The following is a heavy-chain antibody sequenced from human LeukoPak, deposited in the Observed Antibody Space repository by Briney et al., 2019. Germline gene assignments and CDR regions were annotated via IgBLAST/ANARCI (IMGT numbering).Heavy chain of an antibody. CDR1: GGSISTYY. V-gene: IGHV4-59*01. D-gene: IGHD3-3*01. Sequence: PSETLSLTCTVSGGSISTYYWSWIRQAPGKGLEWIGYAYYSGSTEYDPSLKSRVTISVDTSKNQFSLKMNSVTAADTAVYYCARGSDFWSGYSFDNWGQGTLVTVSS. J-gene: IGHJ4*02. CDR2: AYYSGST. CDR3: ARGSDFWSGYSFDN.